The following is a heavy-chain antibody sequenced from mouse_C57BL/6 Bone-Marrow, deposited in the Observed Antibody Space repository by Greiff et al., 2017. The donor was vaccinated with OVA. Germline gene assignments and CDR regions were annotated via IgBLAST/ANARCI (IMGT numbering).Heavy chain of an antibody. CDR3: AGQRDYGYAMDY. D-gene: IGHD2-4*01. V-gene: IGHV5-12*01. CDR1: GFTFSDYS. J-gene: IGHJ4*01. Sequence: VESGGGLVQPGGSLKLSCAASGFTFSDYSMYWVRQTPEKRLVWVEYISNGGGSTNYPDTVEGRFTISRDNAKNTLYLLMSRLKSEDTTMYYCAGQRDYGYAMDYWGQGTSVTVSS. CDR2: ISNGGGST.